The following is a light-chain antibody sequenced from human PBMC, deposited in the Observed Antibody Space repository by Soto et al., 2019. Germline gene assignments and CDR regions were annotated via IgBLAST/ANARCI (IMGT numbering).Light chain of an antibody. CDR1: TLGDKH. V-gene: IGLV3-1*01. Sequence: YELTQPPSVSVSPGQTASITCSGDTLGDKHGCWYQQKPGQSPILVIYQDSRRPSGIPERFSGSISGNTATLTISGTQAMDEASYYCQAWDSSTAQGVFGGGTKLTVL. J-gene: IGLJ2*01. CDR3: QAWDSSTAQGV. CDR2: QDS.